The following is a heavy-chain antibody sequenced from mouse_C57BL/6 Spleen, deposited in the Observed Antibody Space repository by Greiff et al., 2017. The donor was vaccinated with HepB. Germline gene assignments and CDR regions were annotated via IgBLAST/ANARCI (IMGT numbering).Heavy chain of an antibody. CDR1: GFTFSSYA. Sequence: EVQLQESGGGLVKPGGSLKLSCAASGFTFSSYAMSWVRQTPEKRLEWVATISDGGSYTYYPDNVKGRFTISRDNAKNNLYLQMSHLKSEDTAMYYCARDMGLRPPYAMDYWGQGTSVTVSS. V-gene: IGHV5-4*01. CDR2: ISDGGSYT. D-gene: IGHD2-4*01. CDR3: ARDMGLRPPYAMDY. J-gene: IGHJ4*01.